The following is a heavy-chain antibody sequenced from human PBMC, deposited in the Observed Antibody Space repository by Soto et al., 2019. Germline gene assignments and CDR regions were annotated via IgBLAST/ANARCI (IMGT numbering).Heavy chain of an antibody. D-gene: IGHD1-7*01. CDR1: GGSFSGYY. Sequence: PSETLSLTCAVYGGSFSGYYWSWIRQPPGKGLEWIGEINHSGSTNYNPSLKSRVTISVDTSKNQFSLKLSSVTAADTAVYYCARAPWNYLGDYFAYWGQGTLVTVSS. CDR3: ARAPWNYLGDYFAY. CDR2: INHSGST. V-gene: IGHV4-34*01. J-gene: IGHJ4*02.